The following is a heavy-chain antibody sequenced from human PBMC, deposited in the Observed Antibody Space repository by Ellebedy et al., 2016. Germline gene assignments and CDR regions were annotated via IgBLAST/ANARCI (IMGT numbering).Heavy chain of an antibody. CDR1: GFTFSSYW. V-gene: IGHV3-7*01. CDR2: IKQDGSEK. D-gene: IGHD3-3*01. CDR3: ARESYDFWSGYPGRNYFDY. J-gene: IGHJ4*02. Sequence: GESLKISXAASGFTFSSYWMSWVRQAPGKGLEWVANIKQDGSEKYYVDSVKGRFTISRDNAKNSLYLQMNSLRAEDTAVYYCARESYDFWSGYPGRNYFDYWGQGTLVTVSS.